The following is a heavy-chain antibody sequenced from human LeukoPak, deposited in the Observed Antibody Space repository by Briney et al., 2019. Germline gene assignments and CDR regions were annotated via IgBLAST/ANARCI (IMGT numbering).Heavy chain of an antibody. CDR3: ARGRGSYSVND. J-gene: IGHJ1*01. CDR2: INPNSGGT. D-gene: IGHD1-26*01. V-gene: IGHV1-2*02. Sequence: AASVKVSRKASRYTFAGYSMHWVRQAPGQGLEWMGWINPNSGGTNYAQKLQGRVTMTGDTSTSTAYMELSRLTSDDTAVYYCARGRGSYSVNDWGQGTLVTVS. CDR1: RYTFAGYS.